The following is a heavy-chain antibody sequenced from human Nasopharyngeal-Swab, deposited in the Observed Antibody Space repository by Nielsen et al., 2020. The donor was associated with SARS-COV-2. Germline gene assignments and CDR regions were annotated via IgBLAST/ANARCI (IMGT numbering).Heavy chain of an antibody. V-gene: IGHV3-53*01. D-gene: IGHD3-22*01. CDR2: IYSGGST. Sequence: GESLKTSCAASWFTVSSKYMSWVRQAPGKGLEWVSVIYSGGSTYYANYVKGRFTISRDNSKNTLYLQMNSLRAEDTAVYYCARDRHYYDTSGYYLGGFDYWGQGTLVTVSS. J-gene: IGHJ4*02. CDR3: ARDRHYYDTSGYYLGGFDY. CDR1: WFTVSSKY.